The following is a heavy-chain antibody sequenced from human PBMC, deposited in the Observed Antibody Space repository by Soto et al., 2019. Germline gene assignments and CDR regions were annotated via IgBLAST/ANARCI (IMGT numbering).Heavy chain of an antibody. D-gene: IGHD5-18*01. CDR1: GYTFTSYA. CDR3: ARTGSYGFTFDY. J-gene: IGHJ4*02. Sequence: ASVKVSCKASGYTFTSYAMHWVRQAPGQRLEWMGWINAGNGNTKYSQKFQGRVTITRDTSASTAYMELSSLRPEDTAVYYCARTGSYGFTFDYWGQGTLVTVSS. CDR2: INAGNGNT. V-gene: IGHV1-3*01.